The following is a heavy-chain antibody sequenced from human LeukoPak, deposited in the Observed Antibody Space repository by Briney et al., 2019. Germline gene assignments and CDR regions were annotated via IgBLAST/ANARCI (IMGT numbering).Heavy chain of an antibody. CDR3: ARGSSSSELLDY. CDR2: ISSSSSYI. V-gene: IGHV3-21*01. Sequence: GGSLRLSCAASGFTFSSYSMNWVRQAPGKGLEWVSSISSSSSYIYYADSVKGRFTISRDNAKNSLYLQMNSLRAEDTAVYYCARGSSSSELLDYWGQGTLVTVSS. CDR1: GFTFSSYS. J-gene: IGHJ4*02. D-gene: IGHD6-6*01.